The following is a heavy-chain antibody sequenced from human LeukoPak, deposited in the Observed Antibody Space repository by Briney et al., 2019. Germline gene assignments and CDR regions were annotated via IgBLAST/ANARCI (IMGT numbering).Heavy chain of an antibody. J-gene: IGHJ6*02. Sequence: PSETLSLTCTLSGGAVSSDYWSWIRQPPGKRLEWIGYIHHSGSTYYNPSLESRVTMSVDTSKSLLSLKLTSVTAAATAVYYCARDSLWFGEAYGMDVWGQGTTVIVSS. CDR1: GGAVSSDY. CDR2: IHHSGST. D-gene: IGHD3-10*01. CDR3: ARDSLWFGEAYGMDV. V-gene: IGHV4-59*02.